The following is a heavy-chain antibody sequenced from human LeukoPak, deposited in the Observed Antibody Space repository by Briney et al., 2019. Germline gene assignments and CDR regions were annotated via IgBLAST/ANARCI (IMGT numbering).Heavy chain of an antibody. Sequence: GASVKVSCKASGYTFTGYYMHWVRQAPGQGLEWMGWINPNSGGTNYAQKFQGRVTMTRDTSISTAYMELSRLRSDDTAVYYCARSTAADSSTSGRWGQGTLVTVSS. V-gene: IGHV1-2*02. D-gene: IGHD2-2*01. CDR3: ARSTAADSSTSGR. CDR1: GYTFTGYY. J-gene: IGHJ4*02. CDR2: INPNSGGT.